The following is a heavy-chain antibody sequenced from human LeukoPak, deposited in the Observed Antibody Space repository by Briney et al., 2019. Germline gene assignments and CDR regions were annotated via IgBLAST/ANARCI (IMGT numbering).Heavy chain of an antibody. CDR1: GGSISSYY. CDR2: MYYTGSA. V-gene: IGHV4-39*01. D-gene: IGHD6-13*01. CDR3: ARGYSIEY. J-gene: IGHJ4*02. Sequence: SETLSLTCTVSGGSISSYYWGWIRQPPGKGLEWIGSMYYTGSAYYNPSLKSRVTISVDTSKNQFSLKLSSVTAADTAVYYCARGYSIEYWGQGTLVTVSS.